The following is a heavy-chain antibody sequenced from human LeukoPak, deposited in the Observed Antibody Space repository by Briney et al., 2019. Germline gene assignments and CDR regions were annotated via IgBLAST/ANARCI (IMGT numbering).Heavy chain of an antibody. V-gene: IGHV3-30*18. Sequence: PGGSLRLSCAASGFTFSSYGMHWVRQAPGKGLEWVAVISYDGSNKYYADSVKGRFTISRDNSKNTLYLQMNSLRAEDTAVYYCAKDRDSGYEAENYFDYWGQGTLVTVSS. CDR2: ISYDGSNK. CDR3: AKDRDSGYEAENYFDY. J-gene: IGHJ4*02. CDR1: GFTFSSYG. D-gene: IGHD5-12*01.